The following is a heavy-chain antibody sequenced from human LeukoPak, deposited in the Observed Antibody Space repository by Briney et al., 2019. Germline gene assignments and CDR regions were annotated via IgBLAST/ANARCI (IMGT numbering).Heavy chain of an antibody. J-gene: IGHJ6*03. CDR2: ITSGSGYR. Sequence: GGSLRLSCAASGFTFSSYNMNWVRQAPGKGLEWVSSITSGSGYRFYADSVKGRFTISRDNAKNSLYLQMNSLRAEDTAVYYCARDPYSGSYGNYYYYFMDVWGKGTTVTVSS. D-gene: IGHD1-26*01. V-gene: IGHV3-21*01. CDR3: ARDPYSGSYGNYYYYFMDV. CDR1: GFTFSSYN.